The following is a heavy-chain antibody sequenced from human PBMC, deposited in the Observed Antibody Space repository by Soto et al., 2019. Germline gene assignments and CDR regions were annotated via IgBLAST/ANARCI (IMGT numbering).Heavy chain of an antibody. D-gene: IGHD3-10*01. CDR2: IYYSGST. Sequence: SETLSLTCSVSGGSISSSSYYWGWIRQPSGKGLEWIGSIYYSGSTSYNPSLKSRVTISVDTSKNQFSLKLSSVTAADTAVYYCARRAVRGVIIRPFDYWGQGTLVTVSS. J-gene: IGHJ4*02. V-gene: IGHV4-39*01. CDR3: ARRAVRGVIIRPFDY. CDR1: GGSISSSSYY.